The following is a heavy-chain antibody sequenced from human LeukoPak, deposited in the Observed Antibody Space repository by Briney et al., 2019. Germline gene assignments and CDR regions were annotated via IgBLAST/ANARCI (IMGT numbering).Heavy chain of an antibody. D-gene: IGHD4-17*01. CDR2: INPSGGST. J-gene: IGHJ4*02. CDR3: ARVLGDEKRVDY. CDR1: GYTFTSYY. V-gene: IGHV1-46*01. Sequence: GASVKVSCKASGYTFTSYYMHWVRQAPGQGLEWMGIINPSGGSTSYAQKFQGRVTMTRDTSTSTVYMELSRLRSDDTAVYYCARVLGDEKRVDYWGQGTLVTVSS.